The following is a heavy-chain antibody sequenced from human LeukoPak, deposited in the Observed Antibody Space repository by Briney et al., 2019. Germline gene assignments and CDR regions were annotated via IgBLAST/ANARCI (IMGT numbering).Heavy chain of an antibody. J-gene: IGHJ4*02. Sequence: SETLSLTCTVSGGSISGYFWSWIRQPPGKGLEWIGYTYYSGDTNYNPSFKSRLTISVDSSKNQFSLDLSSVTAADTAVYYCAKQLGYCSDGSCYFPYWGQGTLVTVSS. D-gene: IGHD2-15*01. V-gene: IGHV4-59*01. CDR1: GGSISGYF. CDR3: AKQLGYCSDGSCYFPY. CDR2: TYYSGDT.